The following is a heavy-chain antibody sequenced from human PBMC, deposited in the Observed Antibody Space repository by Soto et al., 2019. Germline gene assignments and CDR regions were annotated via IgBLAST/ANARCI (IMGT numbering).Heavy chain of an antibody. V-gene: IGHV4-30-4*01. J-gene: IGHJ4*02. CDR2: IYYSGST. Sequence: TLSLTCTVSGGSISSGDYYWSWIRQPPGKGLEWIGYIYYSGSTYYNPSLKSRVTISVDTSKNQFSLKLSSVTAADTAVYYGARQGKATLYFDYWGQGTLVTVSS. CDR3: ARQGKATLYFDY. CDR1: GGSISSGDYY.